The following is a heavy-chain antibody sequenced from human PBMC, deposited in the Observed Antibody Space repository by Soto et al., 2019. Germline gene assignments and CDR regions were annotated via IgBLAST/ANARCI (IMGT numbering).Heavy chain of an antibody. V-gene: IGHV1-3*01. CDR3: ARGGSLYWYVDL. Sequence: QVQLVQSGAEVKKPGASVKVSCKASGYTFTSYAMHWVRQAPGQRLEWMGWINAGNGNTKDSQKFQGRVTSTRDTSASTAYMGLSSLRSEDTAVYYCARGGSLYWYVDLWGRGTLFTVAS. J-gene: IGHJ2*01. CDR2: INAGNGNT. D-gene: IGHD1-26*01. CDR1: GYTFTSYA.